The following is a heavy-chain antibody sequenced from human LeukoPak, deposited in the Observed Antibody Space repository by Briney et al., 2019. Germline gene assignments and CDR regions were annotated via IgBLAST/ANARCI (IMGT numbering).Heavy chain of an antibody. D-gene: IGHD3-10*01. CDR2: IIPIFGTA. CDR3: ARDLYGVLSGRSYFQH. Sequence: GASVKVSCKASGGTFSSYAISWVRQAPGQGLEWMGGIIPIFGTANYAQKFQGRVTITADESTSTAYMELSSLRSEDTAVYYCARDLYGVLSGRSYFQHWGQGTLVTVSS. J-gene: IGHJ1*01. V-gene: IGHV1-69*13. CDR1: GGTFSSYA.